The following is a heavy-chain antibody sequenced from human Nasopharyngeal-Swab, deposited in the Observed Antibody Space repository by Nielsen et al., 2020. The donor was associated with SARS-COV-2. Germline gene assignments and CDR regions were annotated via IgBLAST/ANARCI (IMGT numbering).Heavy chain of an antibody. CDR3: VRSSYGDYSYYYVMDV. J-gene: IGHJ6*02. CDR1: GFTFSRSA. CDR2: ISSSSSYI. D-gene: IGHD4-17*01. V-gene: IGHV3-21*01. Sequence: GGSLRLSCAASGFTFSRSAMNWVRQAPGMGLEWVSSISSSSSYIYYADSLKGRFTISRDNAKNSLYLQMSSLRAEDTAVYYCVRSSYGDYSYYYVMDVWGQGTTVTVSS.